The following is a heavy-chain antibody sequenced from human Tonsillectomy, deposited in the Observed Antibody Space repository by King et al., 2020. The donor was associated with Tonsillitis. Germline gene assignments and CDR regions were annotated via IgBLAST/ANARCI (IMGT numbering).Heavy chain of an antibody. Sequence: VQLVESGGGVVQPGRSLRLSCAASGFTFSSYGMHWVRQAPGKGLEVVAGIWYEGSNKYYADSVKGRFTISRYNSKNTLYLQMNSLRAEDTAVYYCARGGRDYGDGFLNYWGQGTLVTVSS. CDR2: IWYEGSNK. CDR1: GFTFSSYG. CDR3: ARGGRDYGDGFLNY. D-gene: IGHD4-17*01. J-gene: IGHJ4*02. V-gene: IGHV3-33*08.